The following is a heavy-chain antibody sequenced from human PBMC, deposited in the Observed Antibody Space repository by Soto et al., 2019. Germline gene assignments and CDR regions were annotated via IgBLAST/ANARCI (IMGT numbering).Heavy chain of an antibody. D-gene: IGHD6-19*01. Sequence: EVQLVESGGGLVQPGGSLRLSCAASGFTLSNYWMHWVRQAPGKGLVWVSRINSDGSSTTYADSVRGRFTIFKDNGKNTLYLQMNSLRAEDTAVYYCARDPAPSGWYDYWGQGTLVTVSS. V-gene: IGHV3-74*01. CDR1: GFTLSNYW. J-gene: IGHJ4*02. CDR2: INSDGSST. CDR3: ARDPAPSGWYDY.